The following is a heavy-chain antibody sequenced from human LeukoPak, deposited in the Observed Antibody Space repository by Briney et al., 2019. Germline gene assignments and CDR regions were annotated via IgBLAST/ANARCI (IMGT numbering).Heavy chain of an antibody. Sequence: PSETLSLTCAVSGGSISSYYWSWIRQPPGKGLEWIGRIYTSGSTNYNPSLKSRVTMSVDTSKNQFSLKLSSVTAADTAVYYCARGAAVAGYYFDYWGQGTLVTVSS. CDR2: IYTSGST. J-gene: IGHJ4*02. D-gene: IGHD6-19*01. CDR1: GGSISSYY. V-gene: IGHV4-4*07. CDR3: ARGAAVAGYYFDY.